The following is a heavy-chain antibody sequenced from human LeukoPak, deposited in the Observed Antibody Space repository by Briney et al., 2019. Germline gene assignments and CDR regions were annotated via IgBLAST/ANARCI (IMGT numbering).Heavy chain of an antibody. CDR1: GGSISSGGYY. J-gene: IGHJ4*02. D-gene: IGHD1-26*01. CDR2: IYYSGST. CDR3: ARVSGSYSVAVDY. Sequence: PSETLSLTCTVSGGSISSGGYYWSWIRQHPGKGLEWIGYIYYSGSTYYNPSLKSRVTISVDTSKNQFSLKLSSVTAADTAVYYCARVSGSYSVAVDYWGQGTLVTVSS. V-gene: IGHV4-31*03.